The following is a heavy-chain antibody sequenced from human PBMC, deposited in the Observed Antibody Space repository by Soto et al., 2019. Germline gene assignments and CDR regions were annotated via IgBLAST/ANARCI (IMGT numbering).Heavy chain of an antibody. Sequence: SCAASGFTFSSYAMSWVRQAPGKGLEWVSAISGSGGSTYYADSVKGRFTISRDNSKNTLYLQMNSLRAEDTAVYYCAKGWIQLWLTYFDYWGQGTLVTVSS. CDR1: GFTFSSYA. V-gene: IGHV3-23*01. D-gene: IGHD5-18*01. CDR2: ISGSGGST. J-gene: IGHJ4*02. CDR3: AKGWIQLWLTYFDY.